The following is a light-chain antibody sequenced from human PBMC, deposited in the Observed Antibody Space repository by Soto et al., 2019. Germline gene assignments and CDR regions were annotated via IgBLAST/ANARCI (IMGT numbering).Light chain of an antibody. V-gene: IGLV1-40*01. J-gene: IGLJ1*01. CDR1: SSNIGAGFD. CDR2: AND. Sequence: QLVLTQPPSVSGAPGQRLTISCAGTSSNIGAGFDVHWYQQLPGTAPKLLIYANDDRPSGVPDRFSGSTSGTSASLTVSGLQAEDEADYYCSSYAGSNIHYVFGTGTKVTVL. CDR3: SSYAGSNIHYV.